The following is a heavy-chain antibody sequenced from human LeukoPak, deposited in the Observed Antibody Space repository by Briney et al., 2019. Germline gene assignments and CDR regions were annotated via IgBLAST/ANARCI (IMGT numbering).Heavy chain of an antibody. Sequence: GESRKISCKASGYTFTKYWIGWVRQRPGKGLERMGIIFPHDSDTRYDPSFEGQVTISADLSITTIFLRWSSLEAADTAMYYCATFSDHISTPGRGWVDRWGQGTLVTVSS. D-gene: IGHD2-21*01. CDR1: GYTFTKYW. CDR2: IFPHDSDT. CDR3: ATFSDHISTPGRGWVDR. V-gene: IGHV5-51*01. J-gene: IGHJ5*02.